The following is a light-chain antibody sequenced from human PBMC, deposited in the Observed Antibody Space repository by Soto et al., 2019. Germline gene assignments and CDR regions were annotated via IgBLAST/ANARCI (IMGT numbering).Light chain of an antibody. Sequence: EIVLTQSPGTLSLSPGERATLSCRASQSVSSNYLAWYQQKPGQAPRLLIYGASIRAPGIPDRFSGSGSGNDFTLTIRRLEPEDFAVYYCQQYGNSLLTFGGGTKVEIK. V-gene: IGKV3-20*01. CDR1: QSVSSNY. J-gene: IGKJ4*01. CDR3: QQYGNSLLT. CDR2: GAS.